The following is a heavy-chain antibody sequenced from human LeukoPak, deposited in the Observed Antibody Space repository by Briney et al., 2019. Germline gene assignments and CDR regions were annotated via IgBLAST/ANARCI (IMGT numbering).Heavy chain of an antibody. V-gene: IGHV1-18*04. D-gene: IGHD3-9*01. J-gene: IGHJ4*02. Sequence: ASVKVSCKASGYTFTSYGISWVRQAPGQGLEWMGWISAYNGNTNYAQKLQGRVTMTTDTSTSTAYMELRSLRSDDTAVYYCARDYDILTGYYAVDYRGQGTLVTVSS. CDR3: ARDYDILTGYYAVDY. CDR1: GYTFTSYG. CDR2: ISAYNGNT.